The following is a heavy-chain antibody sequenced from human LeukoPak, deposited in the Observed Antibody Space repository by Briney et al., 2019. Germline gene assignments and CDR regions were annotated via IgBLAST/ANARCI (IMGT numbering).Heavy chain of an antibody. Sequence: GGSLRLSCAASGFTVSSNYMSWVRQAPGKGLEWVSVIYSGGSTYYADSVKGRFTISRDNSKNTLYLQMNSLRAEDTAVYYCARDPGHGVRGVIISHWGQGTLVTVSS. CDR2: IYSGGST. D-gene: IGHD3-10*01. J-gene: IGHJ4*02. V-gene: IGHV3-66*01. CDR3: ARDPGHGVRGVIISH. CDR1: GFTVSSNY.